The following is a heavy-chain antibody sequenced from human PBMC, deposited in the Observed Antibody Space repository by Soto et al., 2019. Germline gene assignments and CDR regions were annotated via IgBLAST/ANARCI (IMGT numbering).Heavy chain of an antibody. Sequence: PGGSLRLSCAASGFTFSSYAMSWVRQAPGKGLEWVSAISGSVGSTYYADSVKGRFTISRDNSKNTLYLQMNSLRAEDTAVYYCAKAGGNSSPTLNHLYYFYYGMDVWGQGTKVTVSS. V-gene: IGHV3-23*01. CDR2: ISGSVGST. CDR3: AKAGGNSSPTLNHLYYFYYGMDV. CDR1: GFTFSSYA. D-gene: IGHD6-13*01. J-gene: IGHJ6*02.